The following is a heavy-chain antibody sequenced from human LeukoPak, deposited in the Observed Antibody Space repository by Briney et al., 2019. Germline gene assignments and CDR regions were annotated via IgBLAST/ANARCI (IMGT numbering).Heavy chain of an antibody. J-gene: IGHJ6*02. V-gene: IGHV1-8*01. CDR2: MNPNSGNT. Sequence: GASVKVSCKASGYTFTSYDINWVRQATGQGLEWMGWMNPNSGNTGYAQKFQGRVTMTRNTSISTAYMELSSLRSEDTAVYYCARHSYSYGLYYYYGMDVWGQGTTVTVSS. D-gene: IGHD5-18*01. CDR3: ARHSYSYGLYYYYGMDV. CDR1: GYTFTSYD.